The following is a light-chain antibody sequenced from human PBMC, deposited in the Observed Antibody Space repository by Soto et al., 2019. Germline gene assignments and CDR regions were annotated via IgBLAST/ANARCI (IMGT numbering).Light chain of an antibody. CDR2: DVS. J-gene: IGLJ1*01. V-gene: IGLV2-14*01. Sequence: QSALTQPASVSGSPGQSITISCNGTSSDVGGYNYVSWYQQHPGKAPKLIIYDVSNRPSGVSNRFSGSKSGNTASLTISGLQAEDEAYYYCSSYTSSSTLFVFGTGTQLTVL. CDR3: SSYTSSSTLFV. CDR1: SSDVGGYNY.